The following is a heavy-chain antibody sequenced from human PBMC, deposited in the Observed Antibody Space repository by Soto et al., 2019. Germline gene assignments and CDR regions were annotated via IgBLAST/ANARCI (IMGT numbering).Heavy chain of an antibody. V-gene: IGHV3-21*01. CDR3: ARDKRSSGWYEDY. CDR2: ISSSSSYI. CDR1: GFTFSSYS. D-gene: IGHD6-19*01. Sequence: EVQLVESGGGLVKPGGSLRLSCAASGFTFSSYSMNWVRQAPGKGLEWVSSISSSSSYIYYADSVKGRFTISRDNAKNTLYLQMSSLRAEDTAVYYCARDKRSSGWYEDYCGQGTLVTVSS. J-gene: IGHJ4*02.